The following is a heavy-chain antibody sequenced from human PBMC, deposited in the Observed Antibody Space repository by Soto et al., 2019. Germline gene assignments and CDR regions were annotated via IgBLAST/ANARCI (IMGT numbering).Heavy chain of an antibody. CDR3: ARAGYFRFDY. D-gene: IGHD2-21*01. J-gene: IGHJ4*02. CDR1: GFTFTYW. Sequence: EVQLVESGGGLVQPGGSLRLSCAASGFTFTYWMHWVRQAPVEGLVWVSRMNSDGSTTNYADSVKGRFTISRDNAKNTLYLQMNSLRAEDTAVYYCARAGYFRFDYWGQGTLVTVSS. CDR2: MNSDGSTT. V-gene: IGHV3-74*01.